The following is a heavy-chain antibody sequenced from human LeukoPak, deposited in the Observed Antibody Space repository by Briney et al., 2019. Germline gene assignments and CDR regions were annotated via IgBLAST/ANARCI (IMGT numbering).Heavy chain of an antibody. V-gene: IGHV3-20*04. CDR2: INWNGGST. Sequence: GGSPRLSCAASGFTFDDYGMSWVRQAPGKGLEWVSGINWNGGSTGYADSVKGRFTISRDNAKNSLYLQMNILRAEDTALYYCARDTYGSVSPFDYWGQGTLVTVSS. CDR1: GFTFDDYG. D-gene: IGHD3-10*01. J-gene: IGHJ4*02. CDR3: ARDTYGSVSPFDY.